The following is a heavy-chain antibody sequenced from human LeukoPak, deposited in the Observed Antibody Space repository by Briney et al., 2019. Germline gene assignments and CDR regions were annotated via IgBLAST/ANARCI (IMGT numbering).Heavy chain of an antibody. Sequence: PSETLSLTCAVYGGSFSGYYWSWIRQPPGKGLEWIGEINHSGSTNYNPSPKSRVTISVDTSKNQFSLKLSSVTAADTAVYYCATNPGYSYGRDSDYWGQGTLVTVSS. CDR1: GGSFSGYY. J-gene: IGHJ4*02. D-gene: IGHD5-18*01. CDR2: INHSGST. CDR3: ATNPGYSYGRDSDY. V-gene: IGHV4-34*01.